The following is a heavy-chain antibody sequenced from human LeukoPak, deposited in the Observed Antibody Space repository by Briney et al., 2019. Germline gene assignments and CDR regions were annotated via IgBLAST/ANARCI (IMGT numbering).Heavy chain of an antibody. CDR1: GGSISSYY. V-gene: IGHV4-59*01. D-gene: IGHD1-1*01. CDR2: IYYSGST. CDR3: TRASSPYNWNDGGWFDP. Sequence: SETLSLTCTVSGGSISSYYWSWIRQPPGKGLEWIEYIYYSGSTNYNPSLKSRVTISVDTSKNQLSLKLSSVTAADTAVYYCTRASSPYNWNDGGWFDPWGQGTLVTVSS. J-gene: IGHJ5*02.